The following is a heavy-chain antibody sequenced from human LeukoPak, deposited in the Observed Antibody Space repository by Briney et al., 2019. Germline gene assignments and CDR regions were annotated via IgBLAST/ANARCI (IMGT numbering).Heavy chain of an antibody. J-gene: IGHJ3*02. D-gene: IGHD3-22*01. Sequence: HPGGSLRLSCAASGFIFSDHYMAWVRQAPGKGLEWVGRARNKANNYTTEHAASVKGRFTISRDDSKNSLYLQMNSLKTEDTAIYYCARGYYYDIWGQGTMVTVSS. CDR3: ARGYYYDI. CDR2: ARNKANNYTT. CDR1: GFIFSDHY. V-gene: IGHV3-72*01.